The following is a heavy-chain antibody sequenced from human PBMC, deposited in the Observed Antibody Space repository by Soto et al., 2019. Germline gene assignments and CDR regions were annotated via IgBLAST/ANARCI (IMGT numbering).Heavy chain of an antibody. J-gene: IGHJ3*02. CDR3: ARDGGPNYYDSSGYYLGGAFDI. CDR2: IIPIFGTA. D-gene: IGHD3-22*01. V-gene: IGHV1-69*01. Sequence: QVQLVQSGAEVKKPGSSVKVSCKASGGTFSSYAISWVRQAPGQGLEWMGGIIPIFGTANYAQKFQGRVTITADESTSTADMELSSLRSEDTAVYYCARDGGPNYYDSSGYYLGGAFDIWGQGTMVTVSS. CDR1: GGTFSSYA.